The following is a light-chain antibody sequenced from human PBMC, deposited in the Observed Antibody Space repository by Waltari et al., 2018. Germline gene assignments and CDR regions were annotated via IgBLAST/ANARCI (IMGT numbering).Light chain of an antibody. J-gene: IGLJ2*01. Sequence: QSVLTQPPSASGTPGQRVTISCSGSSSNIGSNYVYWYQQPPGTAPKLLIYRTTQPPSGVPDRFSGSESGTSASLAISGLRSEDEADYYCAAWDDSLSVVVFGGGTKLTVL. CDR3: AAWDDSLSVVV. CDR2: RTT. V-gene: IGLV1-47*01. CDR1: SSNIGSNY.